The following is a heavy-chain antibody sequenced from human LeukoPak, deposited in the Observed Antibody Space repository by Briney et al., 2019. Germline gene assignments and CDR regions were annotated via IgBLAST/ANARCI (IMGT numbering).Heavy chain of an antibody. CDR1: GYSISSGYY. CDR3: ARDHRSGRDYYYMDV. Sequence: SETLSLTCAVSGYSISSGYYWGWIRPPAGKGLDGIGRIYTSGSTKYNPSRKSRVTMSVDTSKNQFSLKLSSVTAADTAVYYCARDHRSGRDYYYMDVWGKGTTVTVSS. CDR2: IYTSGST. D-gene: IGHD1-14*01. J-gene: IGHJ6*03. V-gene: IGHV4-4*07.